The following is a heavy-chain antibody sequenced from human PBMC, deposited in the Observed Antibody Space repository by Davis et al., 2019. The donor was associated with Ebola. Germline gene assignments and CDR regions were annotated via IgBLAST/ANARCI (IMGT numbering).Heavy chain of an antibody. J-gene: IGHJ6*02. CDR3: ARGVQGDIRRGMDV. V-gene: IGHV3-48*03. D-gene: IGHD3-10*01. Sequence: GESLKISCAASGFTFSSYEMNWVRQAPGKGLEWVSYISSSGSTIYYADSVKGRFTISRDNAKNSLYLQMNSLRAEDTAVYYCARGVQGDIRRGMDVWGQGTTVTVSS. CDR1: GFTFSSYE. CDR2: ISSSGSTI.